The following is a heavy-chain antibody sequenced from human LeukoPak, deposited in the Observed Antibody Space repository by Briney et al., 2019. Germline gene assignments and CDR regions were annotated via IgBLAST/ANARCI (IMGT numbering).Heavy chain of an antibody. CDR1: NYSISSEYY. Sequence: SETLSLTCTVSNYSISSEYYWGWIRQPPGKGLEWIGSLFHSGTIYYTPSLKSRVTTSVDTSNNRFSLKLMSVTAADTAVYYCARATRPRGDFDYWGQGTLVTVSS. CDR2: LFHSGTI. V-gene: IGHV4-38-2*02. D-gene: IGHD6-6*01. J-gene: IGHJ4*02. CDR3: ARATRPRGDFDY.